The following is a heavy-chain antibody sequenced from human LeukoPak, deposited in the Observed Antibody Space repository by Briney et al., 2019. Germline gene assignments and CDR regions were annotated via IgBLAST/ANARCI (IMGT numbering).Heavy chain of an antibody. J-gene: IGHJ6*03. CDR3: ARGPLFPRPHSGYDGGDYYYYYMDV. D-gene: IGHD5-12*01. CDR2: INPNSGAT. CDR1: GYTFTAYY. Sequence: ASVKVSCKASGYTFTAYYIHWVRQAPGQGVEWMGWINPNSGATNYAQKFQGRVTITRNTSISTAYMELSSLRSEDTAVYYCARGPLFPRPHSGYDGGDYYYYYMDVWGKGTTVTVSS. V-gene: IGHV1-2*02.